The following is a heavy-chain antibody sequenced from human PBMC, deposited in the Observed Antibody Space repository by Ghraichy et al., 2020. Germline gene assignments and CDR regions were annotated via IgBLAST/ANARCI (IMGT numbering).Heavy chain of an antibody. CDR3: ARPALPRRAPVGDWYFDL. V-gene: IGHV3-48*01. Sequence: GGSLRLSCKGSGFSFSDYSMIWVRQTPRKALEWVSYITGRSITIFYTDSVKGRFTISRDNAKNSLYLQMNSLRAEDTAVYYCARPALPRRAPVGDWYFDLWGRGTLVAVSS. CDR2: ITGRSITI. J-gene: IGHJ2*01. D-gene: IGHD3-3*01. CDR1: GFSFSDYS.